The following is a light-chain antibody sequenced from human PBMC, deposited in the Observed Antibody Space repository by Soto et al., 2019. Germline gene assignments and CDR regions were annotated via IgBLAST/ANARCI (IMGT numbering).Light chain of an antibody. CDR1: QGIRRW. V-gene: IGKV1-12*01. Sequence: DIQMTQSPSSVSASVGDRVTITCRASQGIRRWLAWYQHKPGKAPNLLISDASSLRSGVPSRFSGSGSGTDFTLTISRLQPEDFATYYCQQANSFPRTFGQGTKVEIK. CDR3: QQANSFPRT. CDR2: DAS. J-gene: IGKJ1*01.